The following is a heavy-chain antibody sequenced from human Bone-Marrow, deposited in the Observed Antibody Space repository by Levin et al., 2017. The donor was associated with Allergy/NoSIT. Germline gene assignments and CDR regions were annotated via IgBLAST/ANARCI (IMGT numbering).Heavy chain of an antibody. D-gene: IGHD2-2*03. CDR3: AKGRRSCKVGYCHYPYYYDMEV. J-gene: IGHJ6*02. Sequence: QAGGSLRLSCAASGFSLSSYAMSWLRQAPGRGLEWVSGIGAGGGRKFYGDSMEGRFIISSDTSKNTLYLQLNSLRAEDTAVYYCAKGRRSCKVGYCHYPYYYDMEVGGQGTTVTVSS. CDR1: GFSLSSYA. CDR2: IGAGGGRK. V-gene: IGHV3-23*01.